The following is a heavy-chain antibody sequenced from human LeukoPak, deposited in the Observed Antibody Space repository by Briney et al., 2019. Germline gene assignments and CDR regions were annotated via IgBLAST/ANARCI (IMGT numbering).Heavy chain of an antibody. CDR2: INGSGGST. Sequence: GASLRLSCAASGFTFSSYAMSWVRQAPGKGLEWVSAINGSGGSTYYADSVKGRFTISRDNSKNTLYLQMNSLRAEDTAVYYCAKDPGGGSDYDFWSGYYMSGYFDYWGQGTLVTVSS. D-gene: IGHD3-3*01. V-gene: IGHV3-23*01. CDR3: AKDPGGGSDYDFWSGYYMSGYFDY. CDR1: GFTFSSYA. J-gene: IGHJ4*02.